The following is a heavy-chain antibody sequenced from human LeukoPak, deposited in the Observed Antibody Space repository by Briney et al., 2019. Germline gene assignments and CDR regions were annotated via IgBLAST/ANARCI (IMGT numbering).Heavy chain of an antibody. CDR1: GYGFTNNW. V-gene: IGHV5-51*01. CDR3: ARSPQGTYGMDV. J-gene: IGHJ6*02. Sequence: GESLKISCKGSGYGFTNNWIAWVRQMPGKGLEWMGVIFPGDSDTRYSPSFQGQVTISAGKSISTAYLQWSSLKSSDTAMYYCARSPQGTYGMDVWGQGTTVTVSS. CDR2: IFPGDSDT.